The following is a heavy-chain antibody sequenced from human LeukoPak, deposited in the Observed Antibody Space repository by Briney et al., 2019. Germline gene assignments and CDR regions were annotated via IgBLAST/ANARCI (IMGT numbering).Heavy chain of an antibody. CDR3: ARGKRTAMVQYYFDY. CDR2: IYYSGST. V-gene: IGHV4-59*01. Sequence: PSETLSLTCTVSGGSISSYYWSWIRQPPGKGLEWIGYIYYSGSTNYNPSLKSRVTISVDTSKNQFSLKLSSVTAADTAVYYCARGKRTAMVQYYFDYWGQGTLVTVSS. CDR1: GGSISSYY. D-gene: IGHD5-18*01. J-gene: IGHJ4*02.